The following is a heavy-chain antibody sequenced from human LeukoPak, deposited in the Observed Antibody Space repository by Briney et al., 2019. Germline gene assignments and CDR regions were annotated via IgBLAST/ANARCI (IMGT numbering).Heavy chain of an antibody. D-gene: IGHD5-24*01. Sequence: SETLSLTCTVSGGSISSSSYYWGWIRQPPGKGLEWIGSIYYSGSTYYNPSLKSRVTISVDTSKNQFSLKLSSVTAADTAVYYCARGRNEKGWGRWLQFFASWGQGTLVTVSS. CDR3: ARGRNEKGWGRWLQFFAS. CDR1: GGSISSSSYY. J-gene: IGHJ5*02. V-gene: IGHV4-39*07. CDR2: IYYSGST.